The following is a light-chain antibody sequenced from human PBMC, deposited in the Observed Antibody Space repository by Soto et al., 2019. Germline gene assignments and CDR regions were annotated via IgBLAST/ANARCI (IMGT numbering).Light chain of an antibody. J-gene: IGLJ1*01. V-gene: IGLV2-14*03. CDR3: CSLTTSHTYV. Sequence: QSALTQPASVSGSPGQSIAISCTGTSSDIGHYDYVSWYQQHPGKAPKLMIYHVTYRPSGVSNRYSGSKSGNSASLTISGLQADDEADYYCCSLTTSHTYVFGSGTKVTVL. CDR1: SSDIGHYDY. CDR2: HVT.